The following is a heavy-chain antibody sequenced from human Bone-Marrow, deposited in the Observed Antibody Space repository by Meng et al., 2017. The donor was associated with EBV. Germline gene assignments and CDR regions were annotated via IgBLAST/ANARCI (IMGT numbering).Heavy chain of an antibody. Sequence: QITLKESGPTVINPTQTLTLTCTFSGFSLSTSGMGVAWICQPPGKALEWLALIYWDDETRYSPALKNRLTVTKDSSKNQVVFRMANLDPADTATYYCAHRRSDSGWFGYWGQGTLVTVSS. J-gene: IGHJ4*02. V-gene: IGHV2-5*02. CDR3: AHRRSDSGWFGY. CDR1: GFSLSTSGMG. CDR2: IYWDDET. D-gene: IGHD6-19*01.